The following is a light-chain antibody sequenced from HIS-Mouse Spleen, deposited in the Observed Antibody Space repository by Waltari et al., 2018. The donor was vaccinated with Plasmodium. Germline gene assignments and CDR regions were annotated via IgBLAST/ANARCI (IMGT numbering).Light chain of an antibody. J-gene: IGLJ2*01. CDR1: NLGDKY. CDR3: QAWDSSTVV. Sequence: SHELTQPPSVSVSPGQTASITCSGDNLGDKYACWYQQKPGQSPVLVIYQDSKRPSGSPERFSGSNSGNTATLTISGTQAMDEADYYCQAWDSSTVVFGGGTKLTVL. V-gene: IGLV3-1*01. CDR2: QDS.